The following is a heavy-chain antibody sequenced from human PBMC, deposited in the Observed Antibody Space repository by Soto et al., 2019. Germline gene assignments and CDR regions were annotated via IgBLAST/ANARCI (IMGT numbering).Heavy chain of an antibody. V-gene: IGHV4-59*08. Sequence: SETLSLTCTVSGGSISSYYWSWIRRPPGKGLEWIGYIYYSGSTNYNPSLKSRVTISVDTSKNQFSLKLSSVTAADTAVYYCASTPIVVVPAAIGDNWFDPWGQGTLVTVSS. D-gene: IGHD2-2*02. CDR2: IYYSGST. J-gene: IGHJ5*02. CDR3: ASTPIVVVPAAIGDNWFDP. CDR1: GGSISSYY.